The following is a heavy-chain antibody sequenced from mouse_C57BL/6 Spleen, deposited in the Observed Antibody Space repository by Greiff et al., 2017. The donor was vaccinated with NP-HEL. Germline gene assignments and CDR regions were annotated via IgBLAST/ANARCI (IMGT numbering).Heavy chain of an antibody. D-gene: IGHD4-1*01. Sequence: QVQLQQPGAELVKPGASVKLSCKASGYTFTSYWMHWVKQRPGQGLEWIGMIHPNSGSTNYNEKFKSKATLTVDKSSSTAYMQLSSLTSEDSAVYYCARSLPLTAFDYWGQGTTLTVSS. CDR3: ARSLPLTAFDY. CDR1: GYTFTSYW. J-gene: IGHJ2*01. CDR2: IHPNSGST. V-gene: IGHV1-64*01.